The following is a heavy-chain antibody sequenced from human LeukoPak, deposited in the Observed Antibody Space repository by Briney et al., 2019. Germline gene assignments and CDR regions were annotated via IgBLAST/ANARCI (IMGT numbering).Heavy chain of an antibody. D-gene: IGHD1-14*01. Sequence: ASVKVSCKASGYTFTDFGFIWVRQAPGQGLEWMGWVSTYNGDTDYAKKFQDRVTMTTESSTQTTFMELRNLRSDDTAVYYDARAESMALYFLYWGQGTLVSVSS. J-gene: IGHJ1*01. CDR3: ARAESMALYFLY. CDR1: GYTFTDFG. CDR2: VSTYNGDT. V-gene: IGHV1-18*01.